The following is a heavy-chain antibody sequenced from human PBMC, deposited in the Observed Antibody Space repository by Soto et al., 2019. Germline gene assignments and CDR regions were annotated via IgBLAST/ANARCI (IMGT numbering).Heavy chain of an antibody. CDR1: GYTFTGYY. CDR2: INPNSGGT. J-gene: IGHJ6*03. Sequence: GASVKVSCKASGYTFTGYYMHWVRQAPGQGLEWMGWINPNSGGTNYAQKFQGWVTMTRDTSISTAYMELSRLRSDDTAVYYCARVSRPYYDILTGYGDDYMDVWGKGTTVTVS. D-gene: IGHD3-9*01. V-gene: IGHV1-2*04. CDR3: ARVSRPYYDILTGYGDDYMDV.